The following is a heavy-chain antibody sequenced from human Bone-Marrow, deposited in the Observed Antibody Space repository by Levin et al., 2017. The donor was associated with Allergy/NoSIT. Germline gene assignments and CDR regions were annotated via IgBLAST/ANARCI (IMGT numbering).Heavy chain of an antibody. CDR2: INPNSGGT. Sequence: ASVKVSCKASGYTFTGYYMHWVRQAPGQGLEWMGWINPNSGGTNYAQKFQGWVTMTRDTSISTAYMELSRLRSDDTAVYYCARGMDDILTGYYFDYWGQGTLVTVSS. J-gene: IGHJ4*02. CDR3: ARGMDDILTGYYFDY. V-gene: IGHV1-2*04. D-gene: IGHD3-9*01. CDR1: GYTFTGYY.